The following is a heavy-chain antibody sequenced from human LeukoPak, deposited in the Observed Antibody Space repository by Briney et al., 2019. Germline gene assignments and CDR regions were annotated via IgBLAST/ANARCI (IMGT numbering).Heavy chain of an antibody. CDR1: GYSFTSYW. J-gene: IGHJ5*02. Sequence: GESLKISCKGSGYSFTSYWIGWVRQMPGKGLEWMGTIYPGDSDIRYSPSFQGQVTISADKSISAAYLQWSSLRASDTAMYYCARRKGIPGIAVAGEGWFDPWGQGTLVTVSS. CDR3: ARRKGIPGIAVAGEGWFDP. CDR2: IYPGDSDI. V-gene: IGHV5-51*01. D-gene: IGHD6-19*01.